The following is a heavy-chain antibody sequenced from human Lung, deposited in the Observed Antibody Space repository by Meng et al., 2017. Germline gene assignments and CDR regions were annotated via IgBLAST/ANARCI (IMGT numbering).Heavy chain of an antibody. J-gene: IGHJ4*02. CDR3: ASGLDLFDY. Sequence: VRLGESGGGVVQPGCSLRLSCAASGFTFSSYAMHWVRQAPGKGLEWVAVISYDGSNKYYADSVKGRFTISRDNSKNTLYLQMNSLRAEDTAVYYCASGLDLFDYWGQGTLVTVAS. V-gene: IGHV3-30*01. CDR1: GFTFSSYA. CDR2: ISYDGSNK. D-gene: IGHD6-19*01.